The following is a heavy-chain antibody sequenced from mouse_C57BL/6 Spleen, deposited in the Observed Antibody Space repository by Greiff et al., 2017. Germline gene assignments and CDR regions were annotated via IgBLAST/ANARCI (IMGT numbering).Heavy chain of an antibody. CDR2: IYPGSGNT. J-gene: IGHJ2*01. Sequence: QVQLQQSGPELVKPGASVKISCKASGYSFTSYYIHWVKQRPGQGLEWIGWIYPGSGNTKYNEKFKGKATLTADTSSSTAYMQLSSLTSEDSAVYYCARSALLYIDYWGQGTTLTVSS. V-gene: IGHV1-66*01. D-gene: IGHD2-10*01. CDR1: GYSFTSYY. CDR3: ARSALLYIDY.